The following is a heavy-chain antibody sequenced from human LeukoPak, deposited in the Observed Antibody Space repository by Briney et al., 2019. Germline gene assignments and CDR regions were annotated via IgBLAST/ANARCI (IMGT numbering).Heavy chain of an antibody. V-gene: IGHV3-7*03. D-gene: IGHD3/OR15-3a*01. CDR3: AKEWTGYIGSSDY. CDR2: INQDGSKQ. J-gene: IGHJ4*02. CDR1: GFSFTAYQ. Sequence: PGGSLRLSCAASGFSFTAYQMTWVRQAPGKGLEWVANINQDGSKQYYVDSVKGRFTISRENSKNTLYLQMSSLRAEDTAVYYCAKEWTGYIGSSDYWGRGTLVTVSS.